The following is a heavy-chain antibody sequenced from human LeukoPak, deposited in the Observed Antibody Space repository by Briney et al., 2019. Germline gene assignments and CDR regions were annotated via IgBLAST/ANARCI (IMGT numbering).Heavy chain of an antibody. CDR3: AREDSGASIDY. J-gene: IGHJ4*01. CDR2: IYYSGNT. Sequence: KTSETLSLTCTVSGGSITSYYYTWIRQPPGKGLEWIGYIYYSGNTNYNPSLKSRVTMSLDMSKTQFSLRLTSVTAAHTAVYYCAREDSGASIDYWGQGTLVTGSS. CDR1: GGSITSYY. V-gene: IGHV4-59*01. D-gene: IGHD1-26*01.